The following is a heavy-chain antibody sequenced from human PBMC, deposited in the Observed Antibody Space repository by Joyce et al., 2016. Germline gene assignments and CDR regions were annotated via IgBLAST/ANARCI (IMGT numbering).Heavy chain of an antibody. CDR1: GYSFTSYW. CDR3: ARPRYCSGGSCLNWFDP. J-gene: IGHJ5*02. CDR2: IEPSYSYT. V-gene: IGHV5-10-1*01. D-gene: IGHD2-15*01. Sequence: EVQLVQSGAEVKKPGESLRISCKGSGYSFTSYWINWVRQMPGKGLEWMGRIEPSYSYTNYSPAIQGHVTISADKSISTAYLQWSSLKASDTAMYYCARPRYCSGGSCLNWFDPWGQGTLVTVSS.